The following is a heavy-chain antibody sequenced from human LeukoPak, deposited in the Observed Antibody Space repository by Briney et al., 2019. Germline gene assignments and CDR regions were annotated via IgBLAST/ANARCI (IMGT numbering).Heavy chain of an antibody. J-gene: IGHJ4*02. D-gene: IGHD4/OR15-4a*01. Sequence: SETLSLTCAVYGGSFSGYYWSWIRQPPGKGLEWIGSIYYSGSTYYNPSLKSRVTISVDTSKNQFSLKLSSVTAADTAVYYCATAAYGAFDIWGQGTLVTVSS. V-gene: IGHV4-34*01. CDR3: ATAAYGAFDI. CDR1: GGSFSGYY. CDR2: IYYSGST.